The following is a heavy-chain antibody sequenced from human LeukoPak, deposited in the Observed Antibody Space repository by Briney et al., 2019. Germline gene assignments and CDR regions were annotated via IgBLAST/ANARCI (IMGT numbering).Heavy chain of an antibody. J-gene: IGHJ3*02. CDR1: GGTFSSYA. CDR3: ARVSTRVASNDAFDI. D-gene: IGHD2-15*01. Sequence: ASVKVSCKASGGTFSSYAISWVRQAPGQGLEWMGGIIPIFGTANYAQEFQGRVTITTDESTSTAYMELSRLRSDDTAVYYCARVSTRVASNDAFDIWGQGTMVTVSS. CDR2: IIPIFGTA. V-gene: IGHV1-69*05.